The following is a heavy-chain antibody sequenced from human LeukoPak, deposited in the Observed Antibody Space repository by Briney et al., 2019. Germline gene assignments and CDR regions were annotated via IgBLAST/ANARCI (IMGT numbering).Heavy chain of an antibody. D-gene: IGHD3-22*01. CDR1: GGSFSGYY. V-gene: IGHV3-11*01. J-gene: IGHJ4*02. CDR3: AKKVASGYYPTDY. CDR2: ISSSGSTI. Sequence: KPSETLSLTCAVYGGSFSGYYWSWIRQAPGEGLEWVSYISSSGSTIYYADSVKGRFTISRDNAKNSLYLQMNSLRAEDTAVYYCAKKVASGYYPTDYWGQGTLVTVSS.